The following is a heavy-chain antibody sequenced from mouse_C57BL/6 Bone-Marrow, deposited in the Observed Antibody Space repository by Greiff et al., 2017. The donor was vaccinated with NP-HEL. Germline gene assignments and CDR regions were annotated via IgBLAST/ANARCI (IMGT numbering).Heavy chain of an antibody. Sequence: EVQGVESGEGLVKPGGSLKLSCAASGFTFSSYAMSWVRQTPEKRLEWVAYISSGGDYIYYADTLKGRFTISRDNARNTLYLQMSSLKSEDTAMYYCTREEPYDYRIWFAYWGQGTLVTVSA. D-gene: IGHD2-4*01. CDR2: ISSGGDYI. CDR3: TREEPYDYRIWFAY. J-gene: IGHJ3*01. CDR1: GFTFSSYA. V-gene: IGHV5-9-1*02.